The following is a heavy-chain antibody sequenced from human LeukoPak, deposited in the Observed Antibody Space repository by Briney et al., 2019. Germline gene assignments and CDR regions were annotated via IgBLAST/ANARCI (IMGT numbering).Heavy chain of an antibody. CDR3: AKGLEYYFDY. D-gene: IGHD3-3*01. CDR1: GFTFSSYA. V-gene: IGHV3-23*01. J-gene: IGHJ4*02. CDR2: ISGSGGST. Sequence: PGGSLRLSCTASGFTFSSYAMSWVRQAPGKGLEWVSAISGSGGSTYCADSVKGRFTISRDNSKNTLYLQMNSLRAEDTAVYYCAKGLEYYFDYWGQGTLVTVSS.